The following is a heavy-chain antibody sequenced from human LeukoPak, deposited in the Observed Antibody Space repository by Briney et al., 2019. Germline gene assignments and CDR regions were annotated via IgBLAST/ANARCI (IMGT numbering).Heavy chain of an antibody. CDR1: GFTFSSYS. CDR3: ARAYSSGLDY. CDR2: ISSSSSYI. D-gene: IGHD6-19*01. Sequence: GGSLRLSRAASGFTFSSYSINWVRQAPGKGLEGVSSISSSSSYIYYADSVKGRFTISRDNAKNSLYLQMNSLRAEDTAVYYWARAYSSGLDYWGEGTLVTVSS. J-gene: IGHJ4*02. V-gene: IGHV3-21*01.